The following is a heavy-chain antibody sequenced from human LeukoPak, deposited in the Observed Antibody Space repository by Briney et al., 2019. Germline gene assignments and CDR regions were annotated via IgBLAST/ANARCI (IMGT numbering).Heavy chain of an antibody. CDR3: ARDPHKYYYDSDYAFDI. V-gene: IGHV4-34*01. D-gene: IGHD3-22*01. CDR1: GASFTGYY. Sequence: SETLSLTCDVYGASFTGYYWSWIRQSPGKGLEWIGEMNQRGSMNYNPSLKSRVTISVDRSKNQFSLKLSSVTAADTAVYYCARDPHKYYYDSDYAFDIWGQGTMVTVSS. CDR2: MNQRGSM. J-gene: IGHJ3*02.